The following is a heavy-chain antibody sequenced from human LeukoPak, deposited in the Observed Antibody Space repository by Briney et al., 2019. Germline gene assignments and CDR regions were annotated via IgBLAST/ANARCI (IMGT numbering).Heavy chain of an antibody. V-gene: IGHV4-39*01. D-gene: IGHD3-10*01. CDR2: YSYSARC. J-gene: IGHJ4*03. Sequence: PSETLSLTCAVSGGSIRTTTYHWGCIRQPPGKGLEWIVTYSYSARCIANPSLKSRVTIFFCTSKNQSSLRLTSVTATDRAVYYCAREGVRGEYFDYWGHGTLGTVSS. CDR1: GGSIRTTTYH. CDR3: AREGVRGEYFDY.